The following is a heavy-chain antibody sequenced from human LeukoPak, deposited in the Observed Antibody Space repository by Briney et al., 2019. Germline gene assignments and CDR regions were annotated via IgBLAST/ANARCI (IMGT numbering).Heavy chain of an antibody. Sequence: GGSLRLSCAGSGFTFSSYAMSWVRQAPGKGLEWVSAISDTGATTYDADSVKGRFTISRDNSRSTLYLQMNSLRAEDTALYYCAKDTSIGRCCTNGVCSPFDYWGQGTLVTVSS. D-gene: IGHD2-8*01. CDR3: AKDTSIGRCCTNGVCSPFDY. CDR2: ISDTGATT. J-gene: IGHJ4*02. V-gene: IGHV3-23*01. CDR1: GFTFSSYA.